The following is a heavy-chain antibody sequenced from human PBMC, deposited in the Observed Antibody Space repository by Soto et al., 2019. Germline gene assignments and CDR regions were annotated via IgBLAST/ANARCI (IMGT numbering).Heavy chain of an antibody. D-gene: IGHD3-10*01. CDR1: GFTFSRYA. V-gene: IGHV3-21*01. Sequence: GGSLRLSCAASGFTFSRYAMNWVRQAPGKGLEWVSSISPTGVYVFYADSVKGRFTISRDNAKTSVYLHMNSLRAEDTAVYYCARINSASGPLSPYPFDFWGQGTLVTVSS. J-gene: IGHJ4*02. CDR3: ARINSASGPLSPYPFDF. CDR2: ISPTGVYV.